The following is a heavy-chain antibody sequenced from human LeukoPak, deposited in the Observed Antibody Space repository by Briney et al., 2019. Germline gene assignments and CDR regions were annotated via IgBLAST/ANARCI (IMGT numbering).Heavy chain of an antibody. Sequence: SSETLSLTCAVSGGFISSGGYSWSWIRQPPGKGLEWIGYVYYSGSTYYNPSLKSRATISVDTSKNQFSLKLGSVTAADTAVYYCARGDCSGGSCYSGCSNWFDPWGQGTLVTVSS. CDR1: GGFISSGGYS. V-gene: IGHV4-30-4*07. CDR3: ARGDCSGGSCYSGCSNWFDP. D-gene: IGHD2-15*01. CDR2: VYYSGST. J-gene: IGHJ5*02.